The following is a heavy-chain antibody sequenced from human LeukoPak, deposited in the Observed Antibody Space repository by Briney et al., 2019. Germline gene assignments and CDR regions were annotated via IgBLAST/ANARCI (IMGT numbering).Heavy chain of an antibody. V-gene: IGHV4-39*01. CDR2: IYYTGST. J-gene: IGHJ4*02. D-gene: IGHD1-26*01. CDR3: ARRGGSGRAFDY. CDR1: GASISGGTYY. Sequence: PSETLSLTCSVSGASISGGTYYWGWIRQPPGKGLEWIGSIYYTGSTYDNPSLKSRVTISVDTSKTQFSLKLSSVTAADTAVYYCARRGGSGRAFDYWGQGTLVTVSS.